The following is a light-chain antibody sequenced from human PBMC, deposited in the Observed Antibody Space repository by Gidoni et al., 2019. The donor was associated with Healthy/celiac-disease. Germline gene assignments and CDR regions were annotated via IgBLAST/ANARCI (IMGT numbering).Light chain of an antibody. CDR2: GAS. V-gene: IGKV3-20*01. Sequence: VLTQSPGTLSLSPGERATLSCRASQSVSSSYLAWYQQKPGQAPRLLIYGASSRATGIPDGFSGSGSGTDFTLTISRLEPEDFAVYYCQQYGSSPWTFGQGTKVEIK. CDR1: QSVSSSY. CDR3: QQYGSSPWT. J-gene: IGKJ1*01.